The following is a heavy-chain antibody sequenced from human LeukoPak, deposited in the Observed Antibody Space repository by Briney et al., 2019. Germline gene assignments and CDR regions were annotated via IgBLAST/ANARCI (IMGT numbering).Heavy chain of an antibody. CDR3: TREPPDSGSYYNYFDY. CDR2: ISYDGSNK. J-gene: IGHJ4*02. Sequence: PGGSLRLSCAASGFTFSSYGMHWVRQAPGKGLEWVAVISYDGSNKNYADSLKGRFTISRDNSKNTLYLHMNSLRPEDTAVYYCTREPPDSGSYYNYFDYWGQGTLVTVSS. D-gene: IGHD1-26*01. CDR1: GFTFSSYG. V-gene: IGHV3-30*03.